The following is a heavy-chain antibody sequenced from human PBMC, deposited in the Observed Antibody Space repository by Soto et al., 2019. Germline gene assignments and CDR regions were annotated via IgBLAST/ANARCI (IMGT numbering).Heavy chain of an antibody. CDR1: GRTFSNYA. J-gene: IGHJ4*02. CDR3: AKQQERELPRVICF. D-gene: IGHD1-7*01. Sequence: EVRLLESGGGLVKPGGSLRLSCATSGRTFSNYAMRWVRQAPGGGLEWVSSMSGSSSTTYYADSVKGRFTISRDRSKNTLYLQMSSLRAEDTALYYCAKQQERELPRVICFWGQVTLVTVAS. V-gene: IGHV3-23*01. CDR2: MSGSSSTT.